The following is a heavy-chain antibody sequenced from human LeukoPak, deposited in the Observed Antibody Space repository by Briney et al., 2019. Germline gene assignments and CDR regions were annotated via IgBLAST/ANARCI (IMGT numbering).Heavy chain of an antibody. D-gene: IGHD6-13*01. CDR2: ISAYNGNT. CDR1: GGTFSSYA. J-gene: IGHJ4*02. Sequence: ASVKVSCKASGGTFSSYAISWVRQAPGQGLEWMGWISAYNGNTNYAQKLQGRVTMTTDTSTSTAYMELRSLRSDDTAVYYCARTERSIAAAGTFDYWGQGTLVTVSS. CDR3: ARTERSIAAAGTFDY. V-gene: IGHV1-18*01.